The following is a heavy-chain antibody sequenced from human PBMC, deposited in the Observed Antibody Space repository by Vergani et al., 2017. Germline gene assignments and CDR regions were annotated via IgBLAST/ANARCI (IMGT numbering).Heavy chain of an antibody. Sequence: QLKLQESGPGLVKPSETLSLTCTVSGGSVSSSSYSWGWIRQPPGKGLEWIGSIYYSGSTYSNPSLKSRVTISVDTSKNQFSLKLSSVTAADTAVYYCARAFTSFGVVSRRSFDIWGQGTMVTVSS. CDR3: ARAFTSFGVVSRRSFDI. CDR1: GGSVSSSSYS. J-gene: IGHJ3*02. D-gene: IGHD3-3*01. CDR2: IYYSGST. V-gene: IGHV4-39*07.